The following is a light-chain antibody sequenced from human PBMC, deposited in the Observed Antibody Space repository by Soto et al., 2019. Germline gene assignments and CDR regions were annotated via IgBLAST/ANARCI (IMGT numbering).Light chain of an antibody. Sequence: IVFARSPGALSLSPRARCTLCCQASQKISSRYLAWYLQKPGQAPRFLIYGASSRATGIPDRFSGSGSGTDFTLTISRLEPEDFAVYYCQQYGGTPPITFGQGTRLEIK. CDR2: GAS. CDR3: QQYGGTPPIT. CDR1: QKISSRY. V-gene: IGKV3-20*01. J-gene: IGKJ5*01.